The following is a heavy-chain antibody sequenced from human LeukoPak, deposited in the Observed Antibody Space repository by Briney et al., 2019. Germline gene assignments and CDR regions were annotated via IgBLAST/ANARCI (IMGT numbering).Heavy chain of an antibody. CDR1: GGTFSTHA. D-gene: IGHD3-10*01. J-gene: IGHJ4*02. CDR2: IVPLFGKV. Sequence: GASVKVSCKASGGTFSTHAIAWVRQAPGQGLERMGGIVPLFGKVDYVQKFQDRVTISADEATSTAHMELRSLRFEDTAVYYCARTPLDFYGSGSYYIRHFGDWGQGTLVTVST. CDR3: ARTPLDFYGSGSYYIRHFGD. V-gene: IGHV1-69*13.